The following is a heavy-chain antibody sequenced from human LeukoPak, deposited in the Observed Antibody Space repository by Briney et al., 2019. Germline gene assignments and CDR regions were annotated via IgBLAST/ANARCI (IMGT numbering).Heavy chain of an antibody. CDR2: IIPIFGTT. D-gene: IGHD3-22*01. CDR3: ARGGEANYYDTSGYYLYYY. CDR1: GGTFSSYA. V-gene: IGHV1-69*05. Sequence: KVSCKASGGTFSSYAISWVRQAPGQGLEWMGRIIPIFGTTNYAQKFQGRVTITTDESTSTAYMELSSLRSEDTAVYYCARGGEANYYDTSGYYLYYYWGQGTLVTVSS. J-gene: IGHJ4*02.